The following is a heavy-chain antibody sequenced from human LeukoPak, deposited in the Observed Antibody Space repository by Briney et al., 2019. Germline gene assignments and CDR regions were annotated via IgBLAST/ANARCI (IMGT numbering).Heavy chain of an antibody. D-gene: IGHD6-19*01. CDR1: GYTFTSYD. CDR2: INPNSGGT. V-gene: IGHV1-2*02. CDR3: ARVIAVAGNIGY. Sequence: ASVKVSCKASGYTFTSYDINWVRQAPGQGLEWMGWINPNSGGTNYAQKFQGRVTMTRDTSISTAYMELSRLRSDDTAVYYCARVIAVAGNIGYWGQGTLVTVSS. J-gene: IGHJ4*02.